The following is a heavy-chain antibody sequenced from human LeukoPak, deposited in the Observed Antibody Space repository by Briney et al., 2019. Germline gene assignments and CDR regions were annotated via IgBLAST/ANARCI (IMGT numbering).Heavy chain of an antibody. CDR3: AREDYYGSGSWD. Sequence: GGSLRLSCAASGFTVTSNYMSWVRQAPGKGLEWVSVIYSGGSTFYADSVKGRFTISRDDSKNTVYLQMNSLRAEDTAVYYCAREDYYGSGSWDWGQGTMVTVSS. D-gene: IGHD3-10*01. V-gene: IGHV3-66*01. J-gene: IGHJ3*01. CDR1: GFTVTSNY. CDR2: IYSGGST.